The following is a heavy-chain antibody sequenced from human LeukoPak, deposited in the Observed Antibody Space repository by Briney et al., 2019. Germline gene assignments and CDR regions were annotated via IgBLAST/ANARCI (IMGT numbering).Heavy chain of an antibody. V-gene: IGHV3-21*01. CDR3: ARGWTEGGFDK. Sequence: PGGPLRLSCAASGFTFSIYSMNWVRQAPGKGLEWVSSISSSSSSIYYADSVKGRFTISRDNGKNSLYLQMNSLRAEDTAVYYCARGWTEGGFDKWGQGTLVTVSS. J-gene: IGHJ4*02. D-gene: IGHD1-1*01. CDR1: GFTFSIYS. CDR2: ISSSSSSI.